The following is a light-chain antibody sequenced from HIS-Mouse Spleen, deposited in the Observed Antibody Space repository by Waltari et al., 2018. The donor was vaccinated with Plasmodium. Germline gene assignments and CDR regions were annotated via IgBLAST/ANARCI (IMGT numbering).Light chain of an antibody. CDR1: SGHSSYA. V-gene: IGLV4-69*01. Sequence: QLVLTQSPSASASLGASVKLTCTLSSGHSSYAIAWHQPQPEKGPRYLMKLSRDGSHSKGDGFPDRFSCSSAGAERYLTISSPQSEDEADYYCQTWGTGMGVFGGGTKLTVL. CDR2: LSRDGSH. CDR3: QTWGTGMGV. J-gene: IGLJ2*01.